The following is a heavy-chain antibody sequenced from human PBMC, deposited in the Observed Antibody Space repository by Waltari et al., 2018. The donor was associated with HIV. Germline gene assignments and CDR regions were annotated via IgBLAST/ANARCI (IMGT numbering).Heavy chain of an antibody. V-gene: IGHV4-61*02. J-gene: IGHJ3*02. D-gene: IGHD3-22*01. Sequence: QVQLQESGPGLVKPSQTLSLTCTVSGGSISSGSYYWSWIRQPAGKGLAWIGRIYTSGRTNDNPSLKRRVTISVDTSKNQFSLKLCSVTAADTAVYYCARDRNYYYDSSGYFFNAFDIWGQGTMVTVSS. CDR2: IYTSGRT. CDR3: ARDRNYYYDSSGYFFNAFDI. CDR1: GGSISSGSYY.